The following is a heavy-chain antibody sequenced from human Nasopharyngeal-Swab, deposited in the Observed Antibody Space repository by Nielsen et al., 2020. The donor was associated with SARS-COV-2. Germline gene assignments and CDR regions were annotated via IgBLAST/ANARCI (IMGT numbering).Heavy chain of an antibody. V-gene: IGHV1-2*06. CDR2: INPNSGGT. CDR3: ARSWEWGGYGAKEYYFDY. J-gene: IGHJ4*02. CDR1: GYTFTGYY. D-gene: IGHD3-3*01. Sequence: ASVKVSCKASGYTFTGYYMHWVRQAPGQGLEWMGRINPNSGGTNYAQKFQGRVTMTRDTSISTAYMELSSLRSEDTAVYYCARSWEWGGYGAKEYYFDYWGQGTLVTVSS.